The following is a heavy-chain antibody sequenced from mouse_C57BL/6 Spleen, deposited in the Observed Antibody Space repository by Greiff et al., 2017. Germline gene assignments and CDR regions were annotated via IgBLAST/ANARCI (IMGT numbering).Heavy chain of an antibody. CDR2: INPNYGTT. V-gene: IGHV1-39*01. CDR3: ARGAAQAKRFAY. J-gene: IGHJ3*01. CDR1: GYSFTDYN. Sequence: LVESGASVKISCKASGYSFTDYNMNWVKQSNGKSLEWIGVINPNYGTTSYNQKFKGKATLTVDQSSSTAYMQLNSLTSEDSAVYYCARGAAQAKRFAYWGQGTLVTVSA. D-gene: IGHD3-2*02.